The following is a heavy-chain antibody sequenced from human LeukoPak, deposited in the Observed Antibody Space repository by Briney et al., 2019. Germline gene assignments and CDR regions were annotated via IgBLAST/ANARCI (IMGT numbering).Heavy chain of an antibody. Sequence: GGSLRLSCAASGFTFSSYGMHWVRQAPGKGLEWVAFIRYDGSNKYYADSVKGRFTISRDNAKNSLYLQMNSLRAEDTAVYYCARETGLGDYVFFDYWGQGTLVTVSS. V-gene: IGHV3-30*02. CDR2: IRYDGSNK. J-gene: IGHJ4*02. CDR3: ARETGLGDYVFFDY. CDR1: GFTFSSYG. D-gene: IGHD4-17*01.